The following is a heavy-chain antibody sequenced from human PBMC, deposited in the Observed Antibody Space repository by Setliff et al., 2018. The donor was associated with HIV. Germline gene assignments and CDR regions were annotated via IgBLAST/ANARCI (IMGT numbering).Heavy chain of an antibody. V-gene: IGHV4-61*05. D-gene: IGHD3-22*01. CDR2: IYTSGST. J-gene: IGHJ3*02. CDR3: ARDSVVVITLDAFDI. CDR1: GGSISSTSYY. Sequence: PSETLSLTCTVSGGSISSTSYYWGWIRQPPETGLEWIGRIYTSGSTNYNPSLKSRVTMSVDTSKNQFSLKLSSVTAADTAVYYCARDSVVVITLDAFDIWGQGTMVTVSS.